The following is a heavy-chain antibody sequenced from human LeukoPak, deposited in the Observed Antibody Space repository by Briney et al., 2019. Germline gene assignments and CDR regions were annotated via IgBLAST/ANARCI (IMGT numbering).Heavy chain of an antibody. CDR1: GGSFSGYY. Sequence: SETLSLTCAVYGGSFSGYYWSWIRQPPGKELEWIGEINHSGSTNYNPSLKSRVTISVDTSKNQFSLKLSSVTAADTAVYYCARARMVRRIDYWGQGTLVTVSS. D-gene: IGHD3-10*01. CDR2: INHSGST. V-gene: IGHV4-34*01. J-gene: IGHJ4*02. CDR3: ARARMVRRIDY.